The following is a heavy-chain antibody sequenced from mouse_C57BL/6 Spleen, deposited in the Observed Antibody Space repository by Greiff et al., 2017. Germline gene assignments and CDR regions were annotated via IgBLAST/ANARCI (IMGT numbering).Heavy chain of an antibody. D-gene: IGHD2-1*01. CDR3: ARRGVRSQGAMDY. Sequence: EVMLVESGGGLVKPGGSLKLSCAASGFTFSDYGMHWVRQAPEKGLEWVAYISSGSSTIYYADTVKGRFTISRDNAKNTLFLQMTSLRSEDTAMXYGARRGVRSQGAMDYWGQGTSVTVSS. CDR2: ISSGSSTI. V-gene: IGHV5-17*01. J-gene: IGHJ4*01. CDR1: GFTFSDYG.